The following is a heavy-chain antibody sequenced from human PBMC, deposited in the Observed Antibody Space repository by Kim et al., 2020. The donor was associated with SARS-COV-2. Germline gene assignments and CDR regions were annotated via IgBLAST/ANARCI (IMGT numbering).Heavy chain of an antibody. Sequence: ADSVKGRFTISRDNSKNTLYLQMNSLRAEDTAVYYCAKPADSSSWYLFDYWGQGTLVTVSS. D-gene: IGHD6-13*01. CDR3: AKPADSSSWYLFDY. J-gene: IGHJ4*02. V-gene: IGHV3-23*01.